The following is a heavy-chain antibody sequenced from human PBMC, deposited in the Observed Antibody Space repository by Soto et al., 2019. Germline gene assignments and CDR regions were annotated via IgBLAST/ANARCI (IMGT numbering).Heavy chain of an antibody. CDR1: GASSSSYY. V-gene: IGHV4-59*01. CDR3: ARLFCRDAVRCNWFDP. Sequence: QVQLQESGPGLVKSSETLSLTCTVSGASSSSYYWSWIRQPPGKGLELIGYMNDFGRTIYYPSLKSRVTISLDTSKNQFSLKLTSVIAADTAVYYCARLFCRDAVRCNWFDPWGQGTLVTVSS. CDR2: MNDFGRT. D-gene: IGHD2-8*01. J-gene: IGHJ5*02.